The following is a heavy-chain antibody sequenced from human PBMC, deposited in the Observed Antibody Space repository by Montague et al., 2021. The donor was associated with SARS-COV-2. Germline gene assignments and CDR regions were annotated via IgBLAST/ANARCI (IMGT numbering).Heavy chain of an antibody. Sequence: SETLSLTCAVYDGSFSDYSWTWIRQPPGEGLEWIGEINHRGSTNYNPSLKSRVTISVDTSKNQFSLKLTSVTAADTAVYYCARGRQHINMVVVVVTGGEYFLDFGGQGPLFAVPS. J-gene: IGHJ4*02. CDR2: INHRGST. CDR1: DGSFSDYS. V-gene: IGHV4-34*01. CDR3: ARGRQHINMVVVVVTGGEYFLDF. D-gene: IGHD3-22*01.